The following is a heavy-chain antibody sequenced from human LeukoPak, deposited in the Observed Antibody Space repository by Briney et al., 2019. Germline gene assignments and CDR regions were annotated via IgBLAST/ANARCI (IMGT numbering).Heavy chain of an antibody. V-gene: IGHV4-38-2*02. CDR2: IYHSGST. J-gene: IGHJ6*03. D-gene: IGHD2-15*01. Sequence: SETLSLTCTVSGYSISSGYYWGWVRQPPGKGLEWIGSIYHSGSTYYNPSLKSRVTISVDTSKNQFSLKLSSVTAADTAAYYCARLGYCSGGSCYYYYYMDVWGKGTTVTVSS. CDR1: GYSISSGYY. CDR3: ARLGYCSGGSCYYYYYMDV.